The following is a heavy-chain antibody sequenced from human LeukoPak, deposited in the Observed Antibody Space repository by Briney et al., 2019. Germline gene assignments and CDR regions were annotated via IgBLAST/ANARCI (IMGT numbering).Heavy chain of an antibody. D-gene: IGHD3-9*01. CDR3: AKVRVDWRYFDY. CDR2: MSFDGSHT. V-gene: IGHV3-30*18. J-gene: IGHJ4*02. CDR1: GFTFSSYG. Sequence: GGSLRLSCAASGFTFSSYGMHWVRQAPGKGLEWVAVMSFDGSHTYYADSVKGRLTISRDNSKNTLYLQMNSLRAEDTAVYYCAKVRVDWRYFDYWGQGTLVTVSS.